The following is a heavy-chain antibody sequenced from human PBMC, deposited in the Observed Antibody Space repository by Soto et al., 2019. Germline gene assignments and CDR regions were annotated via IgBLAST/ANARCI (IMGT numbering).Heavy chain of an antibody. Sequence: GGSLRLSCAASGVTLSSYSMNWVRQAPGNGLEWVSSISSSSSYIYYADSVKGRFTISRDNAKNSLYLQMNSLRAEDTAVYYCARDYYYDSSGYYAGFDYWGKGTLVTV. CDR2: ISSSSSYI. V-gene: IGHV3-21*01. CDR1: GVTLSSYS. J-gene: IGHJ4*02. D-gene: IGHD3-22*01. CDR3: ARDYYYDSSGYYAGFDY.